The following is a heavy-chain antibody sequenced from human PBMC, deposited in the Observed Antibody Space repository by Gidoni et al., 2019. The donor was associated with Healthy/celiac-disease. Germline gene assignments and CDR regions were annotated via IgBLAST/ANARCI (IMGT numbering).Heavy chain of an antibody. CDR3: AKGEVPAAISGAWFDP. D-gene: IGHD2-2*02. CDR1: GLPISSYA. CDR2: ISGSAGSK. Sequence: EVQLLESGGGLVQPGGSLRLSCEAPGLPISSYAMSWVRQAPGKGRECVSAISGSAGSKYYADSVKGRFTISRDNSKNTLYLQMNILRAEDTAVYYCAKGEVPAAISGAWFDPWGQGTLVTVSS. V-gene: IGHV3-23*01. J-gene: IGHJ5*02.